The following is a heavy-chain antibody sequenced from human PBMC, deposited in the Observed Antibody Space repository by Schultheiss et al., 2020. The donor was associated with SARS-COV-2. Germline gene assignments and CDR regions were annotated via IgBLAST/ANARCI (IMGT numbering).Heavy chain of an antibody. Sequence: SETLSLTCTVSGGSISSYYWSWIRQPAGKGLEWIGRIYTSGSTNYNPSLKSRVTMSVDTSKNQFSLKLSSVTAADTAVYYCARDFSGELSYYYYYYMDVWGKGTTVTVSS. CDR1: GGSISSYY. CDR3: ARDFSGELSYYYYYYMDV. D-gene: IGHD3-10*01. CDR2: IYTSGST. J-gene: IGHJ6*03. V-gene: IGHV4-4*07.